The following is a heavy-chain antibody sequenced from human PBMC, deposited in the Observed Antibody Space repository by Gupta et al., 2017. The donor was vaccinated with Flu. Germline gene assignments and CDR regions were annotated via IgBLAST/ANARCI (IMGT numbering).Heavy chain of an antibody. CDR1: GGTFSSYA. CDR3: ARDGGGITVPGIYFQY. V-gene: IGHV1-69*12. Sequence: QFQLVQSWAQLKKPRSSVKLSCQSSGGTFSSYAISWVRQAPGQGLEWMGGIIPLFGTTKYAQKFKGRVTITADESTSTDYMELRSPRSEDTAIYYCARDGGGITVPGIYFQYWGHGTPVTVSS. CDR2: IIPLFGTT. J-gene: IGHJ1*01. D-gene: IGHD3-16*01.